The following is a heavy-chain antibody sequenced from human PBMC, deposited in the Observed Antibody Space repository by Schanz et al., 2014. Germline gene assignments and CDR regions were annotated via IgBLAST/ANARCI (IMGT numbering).Heavy chain of an antibody. J-gene: IGHJ4*02. D-gene: IGHD2-8*02. CDR2: ISNSGTTI. Sequence: EVQLVESGGGLVQPRGSLRLSCAASEFSFSSFGMNWVRQAPGKGLEWVSYISNSGTTIYYADSVKGRFTISRDNAKNSLYLQMDSLRPEDTAVYFCAKDTGYCHGGACYCFEYWGLGILVTVSS. CDR1: EFSFSSFG. CDR3: AKDTGYCHGGACYCFEY. V-gene: IGHV3-48*04.